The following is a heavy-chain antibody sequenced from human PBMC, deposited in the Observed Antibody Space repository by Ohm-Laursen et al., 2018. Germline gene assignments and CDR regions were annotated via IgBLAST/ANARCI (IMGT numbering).Heavy chain of an antibody. Sequence: SLRLSCAASGFTFSSYWMSWVRQAPGKGLEWVANIKQDGSEKYYVDSVTGRFTISRDNAKNSLYLQMSSLRAEDTAVYYCAKSQGITRILYDAFDIWGQGTVVTVSS. V-gene: IGHV3-7*03. CDR2: IKQDGSEK. J-gene: IGHJ3*02. D-gene: IGHD3-22*01. CDR3: AKSQGITRILYDAFDI. CDR1: GFTFSSYW.